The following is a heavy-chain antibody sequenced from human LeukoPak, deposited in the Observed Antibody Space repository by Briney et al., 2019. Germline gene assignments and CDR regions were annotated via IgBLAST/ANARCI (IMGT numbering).Heavy chain of an antibody. CDR1: GGSLNGYY. Sequence: SETLSLTCAVYGGSLNGYYWTWLRQPLGKGLEWIGEINHSGSTNYNPSLKSRVTISVDTSKNQFSLKLSSVTAADTAVYYCAKDIGSYYDYWGQGILVTVSS. CDR3: AKDIGSYYDY. D-gene: IGHD3-10*01. CDR2: INHSGST. J-gene: IGHJ4*02. V-gene: IGHV4-34*01.